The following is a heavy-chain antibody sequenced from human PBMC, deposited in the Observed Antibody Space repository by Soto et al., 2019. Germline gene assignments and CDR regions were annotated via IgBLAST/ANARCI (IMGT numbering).Heavy chain of an antibody. CDR2: IYYSGST. D-gene: IGHD6-25*01. V-gene: IGHV4-39*01. J-gene: IGHJ5*02. CDR1: GGSISSSSYY. CDR3: ASGNSGAYRAWFDP. Sequence: PSETLSLTCTVSGGSISSSSYYWGWIRQPPGKGLEWIGSIYYSGSTYYNPSLKSRVTISVDTSKNQFSLKLSSVTAADTAVYYCASGNSGAYRAWFDPWGQGTLVTVSS.